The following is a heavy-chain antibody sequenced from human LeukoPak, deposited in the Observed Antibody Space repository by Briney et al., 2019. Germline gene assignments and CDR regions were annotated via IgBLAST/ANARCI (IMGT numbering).Heavy chain of an antibody. J-gene: IGHJ4*02. CDR2: IRSKANSYAT. D-gene: IGHD3-22*01. CDR1: GFTFSGSA. Sequence: GGSLRLSCAASGFTFSGSAMHWVRQASGKGLEWVGRIRSKANSYATAYAASVKGRFTISRDDSKNTAYLQMNSLKTEDTAVYYCTSRGPNYYDSSGYQVFDYWGQGTLVTVSS. CDR3: TSRGPNYYDSSGYQVFDY. V-gene: IGHV3-73*01.